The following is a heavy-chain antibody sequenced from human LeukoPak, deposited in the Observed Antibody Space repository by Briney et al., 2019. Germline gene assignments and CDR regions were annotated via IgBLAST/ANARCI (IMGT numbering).Heavy chain of an antibody. Sequence: GGSLRLSCAASGFTFSSYSMNWVRQAPGKGLEWVSYISSSGSTIKYADSVKGRFTISRGNAKNSLYLQMNSLRAEDTAVYYCARDGGQLWSAYWGQGTLVTVSS. D-gene: IGHD5-18*01. CDR1: GFTFSSYS. CDR3: ARDGGQLWSAY. CDR2: ISSSGSTI. V-gene: IGHV3-48*04. J-gene: IGHJ4*02.